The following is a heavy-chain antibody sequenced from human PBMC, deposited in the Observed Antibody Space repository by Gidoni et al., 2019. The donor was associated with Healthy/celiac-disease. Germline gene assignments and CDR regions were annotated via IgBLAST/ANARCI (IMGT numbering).Heavy chain of an antibody. D-gene: IGHD3-22*01. CDR2: INPSGGST. V-gene: IGHV1-46*01. CDR3: ASGHYDSSGGGVFDY. Sequence: QAHLVQSVAEGTNPGASVRVSCKASGYTFTSYYMPWVRQATGQGLEWMGIINPSGGSTSNAQKFQGRVTMTRDTSTSTVYMELSSLRSEDTAVYYCASGHYDSSGGGVFDYWGQGTLVTVSS. J-gene: IGHJ4*02. CDR1: GYTFTSYY.